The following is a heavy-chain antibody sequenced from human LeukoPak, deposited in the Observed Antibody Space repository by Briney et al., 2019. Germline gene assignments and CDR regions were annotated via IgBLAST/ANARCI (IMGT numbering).Heavy chain of an antibody. CDR1: GYSIISDYY. J-gene: IGHJ4*02. CDR3: AMNLGYSILDY. V-gene: IGHV4-38-2*02. Sequence: SETLSLTCTLSGYSIISDYYWGWFRLPPGKGLEWVGSINHSGSTYYSPSLKSRVTISVDTSKNQFSLNVSSVTAANTAVYYCAMNLGYSILDYWGQGLLVTVSS. CDR2: INHSGST. D-gene: IGHD6-13*01.